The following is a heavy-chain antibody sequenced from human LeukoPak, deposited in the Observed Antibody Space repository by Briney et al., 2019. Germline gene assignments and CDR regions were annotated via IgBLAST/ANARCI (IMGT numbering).Heavy chain of an antibody. CDR2: IKEDGSVR. V-gene: IGHV3-7*01. CDR3: ARDPGYSSFDY. D-gene: IGHD6-13*01. CDR1: GFTFGRSW. J-gene: IGHJ4*02. Sequence: PGGSLRLSCGVSGFTFGRSWMSRVRQTPAKGLEFVANIKEDGSVRNYVDSVQGRFTIPRDNAKNSLYLHMNSLRAEDTAVYYCARDPGYSSFDYWGQGTLVTVSS.